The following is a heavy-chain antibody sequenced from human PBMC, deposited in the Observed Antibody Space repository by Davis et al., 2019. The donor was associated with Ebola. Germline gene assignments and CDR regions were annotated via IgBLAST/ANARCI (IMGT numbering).Heavy chain of an antibody. D-gene: IGHD3-3*01. CDR3: VKVPRRVAIGSGGFDY. J-gene: IGHJ4*02. V-gene: IGHV3-23*01. Sequence: PGGSLRLSCAASGFTFRSYAMSWVRQAPGQGLGWVSSISGSGDSTYFADSVKGRFTISRDNSKNMLYLQMISLRAEDTVVYYCVKVPRRVAIGSGGFDYWGQGTLVTVSS. CDR1: GFTFRSYA. CDR2: ISGSGDST.